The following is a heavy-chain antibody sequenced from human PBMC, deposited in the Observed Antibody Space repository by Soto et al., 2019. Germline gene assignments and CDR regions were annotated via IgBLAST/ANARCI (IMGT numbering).Heavy chain of an antibody. CDR2: ISSSSSYI. V-gene: IGHV3-21*01. D-gene: IGHD1-26*01. J-gene: IGHJ3*02. CDR1: GFTFSSYS. Sequence: EVQLVESGGGLVKPGGSLRLSCAASGFTFSSYSMNWVRQAPGKGLEWVSSISSSSSYIYYADSVKGRFTISRDNAKNSLYLQMNSLRAEDTAVYYCARGGSGGSSLNRNAFDIWGQGTMVTVSS. CDR3: ARGGSGGSSLNRNAFDI.